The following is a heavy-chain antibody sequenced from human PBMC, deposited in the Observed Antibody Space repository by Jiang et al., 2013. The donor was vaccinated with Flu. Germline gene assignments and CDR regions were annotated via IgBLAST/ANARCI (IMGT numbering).Heavy chain of an antibody. D-gene: IGHD6-19*01. V-gene: IGHV3-30*02. CDR1: GFTFSRYG. CDR2: IRYDGSNE. Sequence: VQLLESGGGVVQPGGSLRLSCAASGFTFSRYGIHWVRQAPGKGLEWVSFIRYDGSNEYYADSVKGRFTISRDNSKNTLYLQMNSLRAEDTAVYYCAKDQSNGWTNDAFDIWGQGTMVTVSS. CDR3: AKDQSNGWTNDAFDI. J-gene: IGHJ3*02.